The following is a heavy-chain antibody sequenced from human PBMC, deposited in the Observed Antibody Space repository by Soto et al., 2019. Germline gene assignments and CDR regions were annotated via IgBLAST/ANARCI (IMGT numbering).Heavy chain of an antibody. V-gene: IGHV4-59*08. Sequence: SETPSLTRALPSGSFNGNYLSLIRQPPGKGLEWIGYIYYSGSTNYNPSLKSRVTISVDTSKNQFSLKLSSVTAADTAVYYCARRYGPGFDYWGQGTLVTVSS. CDR2: IYYSGST. CDR3: ARRYGPGFDY. J-gene: IGHJ4*02. D-gene: IGHD4-17*01. CDR1: SGSFNGNY.